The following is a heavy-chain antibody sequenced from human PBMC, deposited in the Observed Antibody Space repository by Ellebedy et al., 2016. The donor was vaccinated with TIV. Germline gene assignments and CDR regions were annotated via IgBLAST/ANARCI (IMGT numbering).Heavy chain of an antibody. CDR3: ARDSGSYYRFDE. V-gene: IGHV4-59*02. J-gene: IGHJ4*02. D-gene: IGHD3-10*01. CDR2: IYYSGNS. Sequence: GSLRLXCSVSGDSVSTYYWSWIRQAPGKGLEWIGYIYYSGNSNYNPSLKSRATISIDTSKNQFSLKLTSVTAADTAVYYCARDSGSYYRFDEWGQGTLVTVSS. CDR1: GDSVSTYY.